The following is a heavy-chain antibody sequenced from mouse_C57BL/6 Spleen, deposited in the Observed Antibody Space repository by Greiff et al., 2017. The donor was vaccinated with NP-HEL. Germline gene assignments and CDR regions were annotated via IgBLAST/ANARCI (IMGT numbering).Heavy chain of an antibody. J-gene: IGHJ3*01. D-gene: IGHD2-5*01. CDR2: IDPENGDT. V-gene: IGHV14-4*01. CDR3: TTGYSNYLAY. Sequence: VQLQQSGAELVRPGASVKLSCTASGFNIKDDYMHWVKQRPEQGLEWIGWIDPENGDTEYASKFQGKATITADTSSSTAYLQLSSLTSEDTAVYYCTTGYSNYLAYWGQGTLVTVSA. CDR1: GFNIKDDY.